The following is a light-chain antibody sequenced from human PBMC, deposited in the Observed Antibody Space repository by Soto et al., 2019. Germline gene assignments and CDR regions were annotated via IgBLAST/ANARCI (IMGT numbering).Light chain of an antibody. V-gene: IGKV3-20*01. CDR2: GAS. J-gene: IGKJ2*01. CDR3: LQYGSSPYT. Sequence: EIVLTQSPGTLSLSPGERATLSCRASQSVSSSYLAWYQQKPGQAPRLLISGASNRATGIPDRFSGSGSGTDFTLTISRLEPEDFAVYYCLQYGSSPYTFGQGTKLEIK. CDR1: QSVSSSY.